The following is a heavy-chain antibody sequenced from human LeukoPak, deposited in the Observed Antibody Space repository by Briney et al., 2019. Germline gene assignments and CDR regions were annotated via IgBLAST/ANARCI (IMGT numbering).Heavy chain of an antibody. D-gene: IGHD6-13*01. CDR2: IIPILGIA. V-gene: IGHV1-69*04. CDR3: ATLPLGLGIAAAGPTILDY. CDR1: GGTFSSYA. J-gene: IGHJ4*02. Sequence: GSSVKVSCKASGGTFSSYAISWVRQAPGQGLEWMGRIIPILGIANYAQKFQGRVTITADKSTSTAYMELSSLRSEDTAVYYCATLPLGLGIAAAGPTILDYWGQGTLVTVSS.